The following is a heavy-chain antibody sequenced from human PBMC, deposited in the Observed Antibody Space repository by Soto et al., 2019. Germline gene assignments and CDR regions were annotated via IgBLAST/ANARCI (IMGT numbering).Heavy chain of an antibody. J-gene: IGHJ1*01. CDR2: ISAYNGNT. Sequence: GASVKVSCKASGYTFTSYGISWVRQAPGQGLEWMGWISAYNGNTNYAQKLQGRVTMTTDTSTSTTYMELRSLRSDDTALFYCAGDGGYYDGGGYYRYFQHWGRGTRVTVSS. CDR1: GYTFTSYG. CDR3: AGDGGYYDGGGYYRYFQH. D-gene: IGHD3-22*01. V-gene: IGHV1-18*01.